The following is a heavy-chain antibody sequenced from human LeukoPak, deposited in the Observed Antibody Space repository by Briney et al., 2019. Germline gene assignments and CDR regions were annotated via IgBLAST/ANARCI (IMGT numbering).Heavy chain of an antibody. CDR3: ARADPGLAVAGP. CDR2: ISSSGDTI. D-gene: IGHD6-19*01. V-gene: IGHV3-48*03. CDR1: GFTFSSYE. Sequence: HPGGSLRLSCAASGFTFSSYEMNWVRQAPGRGPQWVSYISSSGDTIYYADSVKGRFTTSRDNAKNSLYLQMNSLRAEDTAIYYCARADPGLAVAGPWGHGTLVTVSS. J-gene: IGHJ4*01.